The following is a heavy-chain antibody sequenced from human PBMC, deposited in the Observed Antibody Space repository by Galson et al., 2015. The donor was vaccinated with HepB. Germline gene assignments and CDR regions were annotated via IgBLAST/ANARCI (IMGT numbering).Heavy chain of an antibody. Sequence: SLRLSCAASGFTFSSYAMHWVRQAPGKGLEWVAVISYDGSNKYYADSVKGRFTISRDNSKNTLYLQMNSLRAEDTAVYYCARGSPSSSWYGGLCYWGQGTLVTVSS. J-gene: IGHJ4*02. CDR2: ISYDGSNK. D-gene: IGHD6-13*01. CDR3: ARGSPSSSWYGGLCY. V-gene: IGHV3-30-3*01. CDR1: GFTFSSYA.